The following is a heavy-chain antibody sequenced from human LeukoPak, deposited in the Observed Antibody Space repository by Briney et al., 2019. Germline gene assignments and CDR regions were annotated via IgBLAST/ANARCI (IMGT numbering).Heavy chain of an antibody. Sequence: GRSLRLSCAASGFTFSSYGMHWVRQAPGKGLEWVAVIWYDGSNKYYADSVKGRFTISRDNSKNTLYLQMNSLRAEDTAVYHCAREALRFGESVLYYFDYWGQGTLVTVSS. CDR3: AREALRFGESVLYYFDY. D-gene: IGHD3-10*01. CDR2: IWYDGSNK. CDR1: GFTFSSYG. J-gene: IGHJ4*02. V-gene: IGHV3-33*01.